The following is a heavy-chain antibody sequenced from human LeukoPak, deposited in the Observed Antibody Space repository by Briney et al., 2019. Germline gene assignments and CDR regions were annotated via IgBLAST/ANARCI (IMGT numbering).Heavy chain of an antibody. Sequence: GASVKVSCKASGYTFTSYDINWVRQATGQGLEWMGWMNPNSGNTGYAQKFQGRVTMTRDTSISTAYMELSRLRSDDTAVYYCASIERHYYYYGMDVWGQGTTVTVSS. D-gene: IGHD1-1*01. V-gene: IGHV1-8*02. J-gene: IGHJ6*02. CDR2: MNPNSGNT. CDR3: ASIERHYYYYGMDV. CDR1: GYTFTSYD.